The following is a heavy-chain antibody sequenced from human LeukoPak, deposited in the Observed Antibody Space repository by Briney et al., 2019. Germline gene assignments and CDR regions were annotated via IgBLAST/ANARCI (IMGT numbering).Heavy chain of an antibody. CDR2: ISYDGSNK. CDR3: ARGEPITMVRGVIITTNQYYFDY. Sequence: GGSLRLSCAASAFTFSSYAMTWVRQAPGKGLEWVAVISYDGSNKYYADSVKGRFTISRDNSKNTLYLQMNSLRAEDTAVYYCARGEPITMVRGVIITTNQYYFDYWGQGTLVTASS. V-gene: IGHV3-30*08. J-gene: IGHJ4*02. D-gene: IGHD3-10*01. CDR1: AFTFSSYA.